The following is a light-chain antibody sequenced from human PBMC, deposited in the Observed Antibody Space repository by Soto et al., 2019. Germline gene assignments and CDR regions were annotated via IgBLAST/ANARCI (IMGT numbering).Light chain of an antibody. J-gene: IGLJ2*01. CDR2: GNS. Sequence: QPVLTQPPSVSGAPGQRVTISCTGSSSNIGAGYDVHWYQQLPGTAPKLLIYGNSNRPSGVPDRFSGSKSGNTASLTISGLQAEDEADYCCCSYAGSSTYVVFGGGTKLTVL. CDR3: CSYAGSSTYVV. CDR1: SSNIGAGYD. V-gene: IGLV1-40*01.